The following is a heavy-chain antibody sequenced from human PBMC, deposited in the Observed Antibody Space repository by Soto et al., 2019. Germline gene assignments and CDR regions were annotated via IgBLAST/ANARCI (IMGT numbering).Heavy chain of an antibody. CDR3: ASRSMALDY. CDR1: GFTFSTYA. D-gene: IGHD5-12*01. Sequence: PGGSLRLSCAASGFTFSTYALHWVRRAPGKGLEWVAVISYDGSIKYYADSVKGRFTISRDNSENTLYLQMNSLRVEDTALYYCASRSMALDYWGQGT. CDR2: ISYDGSIK. V-gene: IGHV3-30-3*01. J-gene: IGHJ4*02.